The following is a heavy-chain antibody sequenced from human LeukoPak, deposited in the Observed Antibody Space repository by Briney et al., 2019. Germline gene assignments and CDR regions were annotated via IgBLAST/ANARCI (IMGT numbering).Heavy chain of an antibody. Sequence: ASVKVSCKASGGTFSSNAISWVRQAPGQGLEWMGGIIPIFGTANYAQKFQGRVTMTTDTSTSTAYMELRSLRSDDTAVYYCASTRPDYSLDYWGQGTLVTVSS. CDR1: GGTFSSNA. CDR3: ASTRPDYSLDY. D-gene: IGHD4-11*01. CDR2: IIPIFGTA. V-gene: IGHV1-69*05. J-gene: IGHJ4*02.